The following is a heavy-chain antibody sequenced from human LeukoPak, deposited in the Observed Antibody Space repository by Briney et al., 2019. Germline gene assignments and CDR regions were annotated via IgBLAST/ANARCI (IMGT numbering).Heavy chain of an antibody. Sequence: PGGSLRLSCAASGFTFDDYVMHWVRQVPGKGLEWVSGISWNSGKIGYADSVKGRFTISRDNAKNSLYLQMNSLRAEDTALYYCAKDRRVLLWFGDSFDHWGQGTLVTVSS. CDR1: GFTFDDYV. D-gene: IGHD3-10*01. CDR2: ISWNSGKI. CDR3: AKDRRVLLWFGDSFDH. V-gene: IGHV3-9*01. J-gene: IGHJ4*02.